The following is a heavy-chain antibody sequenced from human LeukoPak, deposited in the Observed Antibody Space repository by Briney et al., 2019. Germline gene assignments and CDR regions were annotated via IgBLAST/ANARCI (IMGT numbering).Heavy chain of an antibody. J-gene: IGHJ4*02. D-gene: IGHD7-27*01. Sequence: GASVEVSCKASGGTFSSYAISWVRQAPGQGLEWMGGIIPIFGTANYAQKFQGRVTITADESTSTAYMELSSLRSEDTAVYYCARGFQLGGNFGYWGQGTLVTVSS. V-gene: IGHV1-69*13. CDR3: ARGFQLGGNFGY. CDR2: IIPIFGTA. CDR1: GGTFSSYA.